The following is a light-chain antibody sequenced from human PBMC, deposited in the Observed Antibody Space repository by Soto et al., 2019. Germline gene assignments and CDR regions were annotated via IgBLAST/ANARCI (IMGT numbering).Light chain of an antibody. CDR2: GIS. CDR3: QQYSSLPHT. Sequence: ESVLTQSPGTLSLSPGERATLSCRASQSVSNSFFAWYQQKPGQAPRLLIYGISNRATGIPDRFSGSGSGTYFTLTINRLEPEDFVVYYCQQYSSLPHTFGQGTKLEVK. J-gene: IGKJ2*01. CDR1: QSVSNSF. V-gene: IGKV3-20*01.